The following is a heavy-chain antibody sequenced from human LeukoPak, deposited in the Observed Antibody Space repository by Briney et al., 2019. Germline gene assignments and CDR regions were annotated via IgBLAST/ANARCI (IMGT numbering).Heavy chain of an antibody. CDR3: AKDPRSSTRTYFDY. CDR2: ISYDGSNK. D-gene: IGHD2-2*01. Sequence: PGGSLRLSCAASGFIFSSYGMHWVRQAPGKGLEWVAVISYDGSNKYYADSVKGRFTISRDNSKNTLNLLMNSLRVEDTAVYYCAKDPRSSTRTYFDYWGQGTLVTVSS. CDR1: GFIFSSYG. J-gene: IGHJ4*02. V-gene: IGHV3-30*18.